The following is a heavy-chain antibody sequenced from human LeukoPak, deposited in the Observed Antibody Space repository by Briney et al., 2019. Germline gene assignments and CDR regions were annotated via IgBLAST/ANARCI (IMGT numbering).Heavy chain of an antibody. Sequence: SETLSLTCAVYGGSFSVYYWSCIRQPPGKGLEWMGEINHSGSTNYNPSLKSRVTISVDTSKNQFSLKLSSVTAADTAVYYCARTGRRWLPETGRYKAYYFDYWGQGTLVTVSS. CDR1: GGSFSVYY. J-gene: IGHJ4*02. D-gene: IGHD5-24*01. CDR2: INHSGST. CDR3: ARTGRRWLPETGRYKAYYFDY. V-gene: IGHV4-34*01.